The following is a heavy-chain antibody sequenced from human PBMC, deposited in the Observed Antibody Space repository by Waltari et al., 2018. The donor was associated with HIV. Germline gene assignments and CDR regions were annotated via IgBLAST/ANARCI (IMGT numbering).Heavy chain of an antibody. D-gene: IGHD5-18*01. J-gene: IGHJ4*02. CDR2: IYYSGST. CDR1: GGSISSYY. V-gene: IGHV4-59*08. CDR3: ARSPWAAMVTGFDY. Sequence: QVQLQESGPGLVKPSETLSLTCTVSGGSISSYYWSWIRQPPGKGLEWIGYIYYSGSTNYNPSLKSRVTISVDTSKNQFSLKLSSVTAADTAVYYCARSPWAAMVTGFDYWGQGTLVTVSS.